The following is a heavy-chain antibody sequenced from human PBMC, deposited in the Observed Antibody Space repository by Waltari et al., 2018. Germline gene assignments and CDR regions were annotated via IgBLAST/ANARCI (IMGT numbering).Heavy chain of an antibody. V-gene: IGHV3-53*01. CDR1: GFTVSSNY. J-gene: IGHJ4*02. CDR2: SDGGGST. Sequence: EVQLVESGGGLIQPGGSLRLSCAASGFTVSSNYMSWVRQAPGKGLEWVSGSDGGGSTDYAESVKGRFTISRDNSKNTLYLQMNSLRAEDTAVYYCARQMGYGDYVRYFDYWGQGTLVTVSS. CDR3: ARQMGYGDYVRYFDY. D-gene: IGHD4-17*01.